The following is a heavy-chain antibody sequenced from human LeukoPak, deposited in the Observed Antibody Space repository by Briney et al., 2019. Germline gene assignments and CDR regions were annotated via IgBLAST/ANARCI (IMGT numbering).Heavy chain of an antibody. CDR3: AGQWLVPYFQH. J-gene: IGHJ1*01. D-gene: IGHD6-19*01. CDR1: GFTFSSYA. Sequence: PGGSLRLSCAASGFTFSSYAMSWVRQAPGKGLEWVANIKQDGSEKYYVDSVKGRFTISRDNAKNSLYLQMNSLRAEDTAVYYCAGQWLVPYFQHWGQGTLVTVSS. V-gene: IGHV3-7*01. CDR2: IKQDGSEK.